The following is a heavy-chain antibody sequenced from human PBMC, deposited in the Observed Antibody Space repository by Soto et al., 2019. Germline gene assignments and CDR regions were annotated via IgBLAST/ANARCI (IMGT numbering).Heavy chain of an antibody. CDR1: GGSISSGDYY. J-gene: IGHJ6*02. CDR2: IYYSGST. Sequence: SETLFLTCTVSGGSISSGDYYWSWIRQPPGKGLEWIGYIYYSGSTYYNPSLRSRVTISVDTSKMQFSLKLSSVTAADTAVYYCAREVRYGWVNGMDVWGQGTTVTVSS. V-gene: IGHV4-30-4*01. D-gene: IGHD3-10*01. CDR3: AREVRYGWVNGMDV.